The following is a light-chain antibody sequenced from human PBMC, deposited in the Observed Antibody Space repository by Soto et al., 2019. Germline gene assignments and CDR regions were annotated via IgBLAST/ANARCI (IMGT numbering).Light chain of an antibody. V-gene: IGKV1-12*01. J-gene: IGKJ5*01. CDR2: TAS. Sequence: DIQMTQSPSFVSASGGDRVTVTCRASQGISNWLAWYQQKPGKAPKILIYTASTLGSGVPSRFSGSGSGTDFTLTISSLQPEDFATYYSQQASAVPITFGQGTRLEIK. CDR1: QGISNW. CDR3: QQASAVPIT.